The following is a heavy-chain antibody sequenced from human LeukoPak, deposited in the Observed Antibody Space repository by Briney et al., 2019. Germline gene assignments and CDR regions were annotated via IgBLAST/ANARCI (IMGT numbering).Heavy chain of an antibody. Sequence: GESLKISCTGSGYRFTSHWIGWVRQMPGKGLEWMGSIYPHDSDTRYSPSFQGQVTISADKSISAAYLQWSSLKASDTAMYYCAKSITLIGRFDYWGQGTLVTVAS. J-gene: IGHJ4*02. V-gene: IGHV5-51*01. CDR2: IYPHDSDT. D-gene: IGHD1-14*01. CDR1: GYRFTSHW. CDR3: AKSITLIGRFDY.